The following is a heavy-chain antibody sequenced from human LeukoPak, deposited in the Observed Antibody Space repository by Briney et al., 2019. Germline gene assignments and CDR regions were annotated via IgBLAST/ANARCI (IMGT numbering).Heavy chain of an antibody. Sequence: ASVKVSCKASGGTFISYAISWVRQAPGQGLEWMGRIIPIFGTANYAQKFQGRVTITTDESTSTAYMELSSLRSEDTAVYYCARGNNGFGEIFPDYWGQGTLVTVSS. CDR2: IIPIFGTA. J-gene: IGHJ4*02. CDR3: ARGNNGFGEIFPDY. V-gene: IGHV1-69*05. D-gene: IGHD3-10*01. CDR1: GGTFISYA.